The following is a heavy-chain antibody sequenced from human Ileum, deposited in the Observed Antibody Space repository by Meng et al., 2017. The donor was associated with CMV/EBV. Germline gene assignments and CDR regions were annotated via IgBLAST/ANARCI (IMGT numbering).Heavy chain of an antibody. D-gene: IGHD1-1*01. J-gene: IGHJ4*02. CDR1: GGSISSGDYY. Sequence: HVERPEAGPGLGKPPQILSLTCTVSGGSISSGDYYWIWIRQPPGKGLEWIGYIYYSGSTYYHPALKSRVTISADTSKNQFSLKLNSVTAADTAVYYCASGSPQLGYVWGQGTLVTVSS. CDR2: IYYSGST. V-gene: IGHV4-30-4*01. CDR3: ASGSPQLGYV.